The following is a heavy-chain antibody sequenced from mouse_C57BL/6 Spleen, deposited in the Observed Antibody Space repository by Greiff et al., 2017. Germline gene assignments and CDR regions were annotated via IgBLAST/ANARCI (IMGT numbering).Heavy chain of an antibody. CDR3: ARDGSSYYFDY. V-gene: IGHV5-4*01. D-gene: IGHD1-1*01. CDR1: GFTFSSYA. J-gene: IGHJ2*01. CDR2: ISDGGSYT. Sequence: EVKLMESGGGLVKPGGSLKLSCAASGFTFSSYAMSWVRQTPEKRLEWVATISDGGSYTYYPDNVKGRFTISRDNAKNNLYLQMSHLKSEDTAMYYCARDGSSYYFDYWGQGTTLTVSS.